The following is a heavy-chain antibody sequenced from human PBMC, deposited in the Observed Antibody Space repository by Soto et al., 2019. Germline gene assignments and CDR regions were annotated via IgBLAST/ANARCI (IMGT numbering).Heavy chain of an antibody. CDR2: ISAYNGNT. Sequence: ASVKVSCKASGYTFTSYGISWVRQAPGKGLEWMGWISAYNGNTNYAQKLQGRVTMTTDTSTSTAYMELRSLRSDDTAVYYCARVGGRTTVVTAFDIWGQGTMVTVSS. J-gene: IGHJ3*02. CDR3: ARVGGRTTVVTAFDI. CDR1: GYTFTSYG. V-gene: IGHV1-18*01. D-gene: IGHD4-17*01.